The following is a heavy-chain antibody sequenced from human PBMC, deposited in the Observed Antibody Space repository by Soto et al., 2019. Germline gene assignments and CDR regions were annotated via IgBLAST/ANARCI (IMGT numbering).Heavy chain of an antibody. CDR1: GYSFTSHW. CDR3: ARQPLNDYGDYAALDY. Sequence: PGESLKISFKGSGYSFTSHWIGLVRQSPGKGLEWMGIIWHGDSDTRYSPSFQGQVTFSADKSSSTAYLQWSSLHASDTAMYYCARQPLNDYGDYAALDYWGQGTLVTVSS. V-gene: IGHV5-51*01. CDR2: IWHGDSDT. D-gene: IGHD4-17*01. J-gene: IGHJ4*02.